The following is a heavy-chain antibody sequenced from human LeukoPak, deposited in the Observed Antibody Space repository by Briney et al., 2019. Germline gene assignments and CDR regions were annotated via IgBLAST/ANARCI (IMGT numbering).Heavy chain of an antibody. CDR3: ARVRIAAAGTRPFDY. J-gene: IGHJ4*02. V-gene: IGHV3-21*01. CDR2: ISSSSSYI. CDR1: GFTFSSYS. D-gene: IGHD6-13*01. Sequence: GGSLRLSCAASGFTFSSYSMNWVRQAPGKGLEWVSSISSSSSYIYYADSVKGRFTISRDNAKNSLYLQMNSLRAEDTAVYYCARVRIAAAGTRPFDYWGQGTLDTVSS.